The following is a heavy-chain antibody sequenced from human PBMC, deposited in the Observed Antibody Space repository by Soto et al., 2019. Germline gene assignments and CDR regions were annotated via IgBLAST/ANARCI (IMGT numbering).Heavy chain of an antibody. CDR2: IYYSGST. Sequence: PSETLSLTCTVSGGSISSYYWSWIRQPPGKGLEWIGYIYYSGSTNYNPSLKSRVTISVDTSKNQFSLKLSSVTAADTAVYYCARAKQQLVGSDYYYYMDVWGKGTTVTVSS. CDR1: GGSISSYY. V-gene: IGHV4-59*01. D-gene: IGHD6-13*01. CDR3: ARAKQQLVGSDYYYYMDV. J-gene: IGHJ6*03.